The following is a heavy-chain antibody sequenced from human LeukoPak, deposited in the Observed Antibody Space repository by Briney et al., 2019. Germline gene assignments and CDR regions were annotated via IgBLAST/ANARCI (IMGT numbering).Heavy chain of an antibody. CDR1: GGTFSSYA. J-gene: IGHJ4*02. D-gene: IGHD4-17*01. CDR3: ARGRRAYGDYLSDY. CDR2: IIPIFGTA. Sequence: ASVKVSCKASGGTFSSYAISWVRQAPGQGLEWMGGIIPIFGTANYAQKFQGRVTITADESTSTAYMELSSLRSEDTAVYYCARGRRAYGDYLSDYWGQGTLVTVSS. V-gene: IGHV1-69*01.